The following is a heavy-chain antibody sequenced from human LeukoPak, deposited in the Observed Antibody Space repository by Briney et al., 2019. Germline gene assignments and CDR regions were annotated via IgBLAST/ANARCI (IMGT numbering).Heavy chain of an antibody. CDR3: TTSNSGYDYLFDY. CDR1: GFTFSNAW. Sequence: GSLRLSCAASGFTFSNAWMSWVRQAPGKGLEWVGRIKSKTDGGTTDYAAPVKGRFTISRDDSKNTLYLQMNSLKTEDTAVYYCTTSNSGYDYLFDYWGQGTLVTVSS. D-gene: IGHD5-12*01. V-gene: IGHV3-15*01. CDR2: IKSKTDGGTT. J-gene: IGHJ4*02.